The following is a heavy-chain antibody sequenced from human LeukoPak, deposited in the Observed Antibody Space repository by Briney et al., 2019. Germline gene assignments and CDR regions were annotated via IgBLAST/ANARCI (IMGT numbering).Heavy chain of an antibody. Sequence: SETLSLTCTVSVDSINNSYWSSIRQPPGKALEWIGFISYSASTNYNPSLKSRVTISLDTSKKQFSLKLTSVTAADTAMYYCASAPVDSRGYYYWFEPWGQGTLVTVSS. CDR3: ASAPVDSRGYYYWFEP. D-gene: IGHD3-22*01. J-gene: IGHJ5*02. CDR2: ISYSAST. V-gene: IGHV4-59*01. CDR1: VDSINNSY.